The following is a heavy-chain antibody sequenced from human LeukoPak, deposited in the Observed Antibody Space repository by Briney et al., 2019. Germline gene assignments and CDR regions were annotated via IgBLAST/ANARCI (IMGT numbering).Heavy chain of an antibody. CDR3: ARTITDDHNRLGALDI. Sequence: GGSLRLSCAASGYTFSSHGMHWVRQAPDKGLEWVAHIWYDGSYKYYADSVQGRFTISRDNSKNTLYLQMNSLRAEDTAVYYCARTITDDHNRLGALDIWGQGTMVTVSS. J-gene: IGHJ3*02. V-gene: IGHV3-33*01. CDR2: IWYDGSYK. D-gene: IGHD3-10*01. CDR1: GYTFSSHG.